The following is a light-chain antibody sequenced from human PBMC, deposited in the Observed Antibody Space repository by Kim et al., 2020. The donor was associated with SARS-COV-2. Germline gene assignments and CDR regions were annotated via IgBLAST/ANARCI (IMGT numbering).Light chain of an antibody. CDR1: SSDVDNYNF. CDR3: RSYTSITTLL. CDR2: DVN. Sequence: GQAITISCTGPSSDVDNYNFVSCYQHHPGRPPKLMLYDVNHRPSGVSTRFSGSKSVKTTSLTISGLQAEDEADYYCRSYTSITTLLFGTGTKVTVL. J-gene: IGLJ1*01. V-gene: IGLV2-14*03.